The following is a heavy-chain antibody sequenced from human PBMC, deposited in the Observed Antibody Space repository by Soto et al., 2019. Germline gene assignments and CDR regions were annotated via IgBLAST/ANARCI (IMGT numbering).Heavy chain of an antibody. CDR2: ITSDGGST. CDR1: GFTFSNYV. J-gene: IGHJ4*02. CDR3: AKDYIWYLDY. Sequence: GALRLSCAASGFTFSNYVMRWVRQAPGKGLEWVSTITSDGGSTYYADSVKGRFTISRDNSKNTLYLQMNSLRAEDTAVYYWAKDYIWYLDYWGQGSLVTVSS. D-gene: IGHD4-4*01. V-gene: IGHV3-23*01.